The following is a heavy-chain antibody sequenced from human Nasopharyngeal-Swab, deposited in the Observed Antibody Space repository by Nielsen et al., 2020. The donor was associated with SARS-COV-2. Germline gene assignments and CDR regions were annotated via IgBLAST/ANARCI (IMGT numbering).Heavy chain of an antibody. D-gene: IGHD2-2*03. V-gene: IGHV4-61*01. CDR1: GGSVSSGSYY. J-gene: IGHJ6*02. CDR2: IYYSGST. CDR3: AREMVSGLLEIVVVPAATISYGMDV. Sequence: SETLSLTCTVSGGSVSSGSYYWSWIRQPPGTGLDWIGYIYYSGSTNYNPSLKSRVTISVDTSKNQFSLKLSSVTAADTAVYYCAREMVSGLLEIVVVPAATISYGMDVWGQGTTVTVSS.